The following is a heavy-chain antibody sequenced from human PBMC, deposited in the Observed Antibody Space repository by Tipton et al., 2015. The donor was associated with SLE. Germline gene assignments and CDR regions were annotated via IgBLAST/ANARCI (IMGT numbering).Heavy chain of an antibody. D-gene: IGHD3-22*01. CDR3: AREGPEYYYDSSGRGLDV. V-gene: IGHV4-31*11. CDR2: IYYSGST. Sequence: TLSLTCAVSGGSFSGSYWSWIRQHPGKGLEWIGYIYYSGSTYYNPSLKSRVTISLDTSKNLFSLKLSSVTAADTAVYYCAREGPEYYYDSSGRGLDVWGQGTTVTVSS. J-gene: IGHJ6*02. CDR1: GGSFSGSY.